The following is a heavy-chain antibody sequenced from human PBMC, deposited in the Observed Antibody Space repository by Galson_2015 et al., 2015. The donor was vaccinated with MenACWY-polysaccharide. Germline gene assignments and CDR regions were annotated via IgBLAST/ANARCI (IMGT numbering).Heavy chain of an antibody. D-gene: IGHD3-22*01. CDR3: AKRSERYYYDTSGYYPFDY. J-gene: IGHJ4*02. CDR2: IGGSGGST. V-gene: IGHV3-23*01. CDR1: GFTFSNYA. Sequence: SLRLSCAASGFTFSNYAMSWVRQAPGKGLERISSIGGSGGSTYYADSVKGRFTISRDNSKNTLYLQMNSLRAEDTAVYYCAKRSERYYYDTSGYYPFDYWGQGTLVTVSS.